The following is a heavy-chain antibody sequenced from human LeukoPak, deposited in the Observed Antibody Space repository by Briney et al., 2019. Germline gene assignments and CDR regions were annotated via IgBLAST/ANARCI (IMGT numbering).Heavy chain of an antibody. Sequence: GGSLRLSCAASRFTLSTYWMSWVRQAPGQGLEWVAHIKQDESQEYYVDSVKGRFTISRDSAKNSLYLQMNSLRAEDKAVYYCARGVPYDSWSGPHYSDYWGQGTLVAVSS. D-gene: IGHD3-3*01. CDR2: IKQDESQE. CDR1: RFTLSTYW. CDR3: ARGVPYDSWSGPHYSDY. J-gene: IGHJ4*02. V-gene: IGHV3-7*01.